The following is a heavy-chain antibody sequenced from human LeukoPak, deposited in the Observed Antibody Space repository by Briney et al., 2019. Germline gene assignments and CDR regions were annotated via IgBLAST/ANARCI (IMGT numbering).Heavy chain of an antibody. V-gene: IGHV1-18*01. J-gene: IGHJ4*02. D-gene: IGHD2-2*01. CDR3: ARHFQDIRDIRYIVVVPAAPFDY. Sequence: ASVKVSCKASGYTFTSYGISWVRQAPGQGLEWMGWISAYNGNTNYAQKLQGRVTMTTDTSTSTAYMELRSLRSDDTAVYYCARHFQDIRDIRYIVVVPAAPFDYWGQGTLVTVSS. CDR1: GYTFTSYG. CDR2: ISAYNGNT.